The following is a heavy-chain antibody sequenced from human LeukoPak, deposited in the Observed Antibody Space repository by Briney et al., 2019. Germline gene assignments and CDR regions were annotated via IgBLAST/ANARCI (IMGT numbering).Heavy chain of an antibody. CDR1: GFTFSSYA. V-gene: IGHV3-23*01. D-gene: IGHD3-10*01. CDR3: AKGTGEVVRGVISTYPFDY. Sequence: GGSLRLSCAASGFTFSSYAMSWVRQAPGKGLEWVSAISGSGGSTYYADSVKGRFTISRDNSKNTLYLQMNSLRAEDTAVYHCAKGTGEVVRGVISTYPFDYWGQGTLVTVSS. CDR2: ISGSGGST. J-gene: IGHJ4*02.